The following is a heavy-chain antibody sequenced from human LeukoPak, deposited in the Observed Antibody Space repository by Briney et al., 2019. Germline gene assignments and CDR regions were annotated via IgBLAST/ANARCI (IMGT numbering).Heavy chain of an antibody. D-gene: IGHD3-22*01. CDR2: INHRGIT. CDR3: AGVVVIPYDAFDI. V-gene: IGHV4-34*01. CDR1: GGSLRGYY. Sequence: PEALSLTCADYGGSLRGYYWSWIRQTPGKGLEWIGEINHRGITNYNPSLMSRVTISVDTSKNQFSLKLSSVTAADTAVYYCAGVVVIPYDAFDIWGQGTMVTVSS. J-gene: IGHJ3*02.